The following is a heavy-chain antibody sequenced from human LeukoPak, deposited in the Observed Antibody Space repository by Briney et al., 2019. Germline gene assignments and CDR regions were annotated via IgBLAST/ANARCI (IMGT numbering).Heavy chain of an antibody. CDR1: GGSVSSHTYY. V-gene: IGHV4-39*02. J-gene: IGHJ4*02. D-gene: IGHD3-10*01. CDR2: MHYIGSS. Sequence: SETLSLTCTVSGGSVSSHTYYWGWIRQPPGKGLEWIGSMHYIGSSYYNPSLKSRVTISIDTSKNQFSLNLSSVTAADTAVYYCARDAYGSGSPNAYYFDYWGQGTLVTVSS. CDR3: ARDAYGSGSPNAYYFDY.